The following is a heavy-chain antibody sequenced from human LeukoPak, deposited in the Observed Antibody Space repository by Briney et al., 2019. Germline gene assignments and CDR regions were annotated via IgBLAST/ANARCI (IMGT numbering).Heavy chain of an antibody. D-gene: IGHD3-3*02. CDR1: GFTFTNAR. J-gene: IGHJ4*02. V-gene: IGHV3-15*01. Sequence: GGSLRLSCAASGFTFTNARMGWVRQAPGKGLEWVGLIKSKIDGGTTDYAAPVKGRFTISTDDSKHTLYLQMNSLKSEDTAVYYCTTGYGHSDLDYWGQGALVTVSS. CDR2: IKSKIDGGTT. CDR3: TTGYGHSDLDY.